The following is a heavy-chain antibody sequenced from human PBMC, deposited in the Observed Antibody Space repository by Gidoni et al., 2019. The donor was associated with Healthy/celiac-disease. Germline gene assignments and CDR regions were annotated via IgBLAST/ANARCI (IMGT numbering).Heavy chain of an antibody. CDR3: AREGGVGYYFDY. V-gene: IGHV1-69*01. D-gene: IGHD6-25*01. CDR1: GGTFSSYA. J-gene: IGHJ4*02. Sequence: QVQLVQSGAEVKKPGSSVKVCCKASGGTFSSYAISWVRQAPGQGLGWMGGIIPIVGTANYAQKFQGRVTLTADESTSTAYMELSSLRSEDTTVYYCAREGGVGYYFDYWGQGTLVTVSS. CDR2: IIPIVGTA.